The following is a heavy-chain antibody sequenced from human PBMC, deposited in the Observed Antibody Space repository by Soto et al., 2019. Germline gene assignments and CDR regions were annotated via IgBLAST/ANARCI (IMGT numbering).Heavy chain of an antibody. CDR2: VNHSGST. Sequence: QVQLQQWGAGLLKPSETLSLTCAVYGGSFSGYYWSWIRQPPGKGLEWIGEVNHSGSTTYNSSLKSRVTISVDTASNQFSLRLTSATAADTAVYFCVGTGPTYGFDVWGQGTLVIVSS. CDR3: VGTGPTYGFDV. D-gene: IGHD2-8*02. J-gene: IGHJ3*01. V-gene: IGHV4-34*01. CDR1: GGSFSGYY.